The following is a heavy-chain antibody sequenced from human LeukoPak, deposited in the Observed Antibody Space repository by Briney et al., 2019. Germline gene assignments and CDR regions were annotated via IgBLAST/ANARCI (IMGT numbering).Heavy chain of an antibody. CDR1: GYSISSGYY. CDR2: IYYSGST. J-gene: IGHJ4*02. D-gene: IGHD3-22*01. V-gene: IGHV4-38-2*02. Sequence: NPSETLSLTCTVSGYSISSGYYWGWIRQPPGKGLEWIGSIYYSGSTYYNPSLKSRVTISVDTSKNQFSLKLSSVTAADTAVYYCARDILYYDSSGYTDYWGQGTLVTVSS. CDR3: ARDILYYDSSGYTDY.